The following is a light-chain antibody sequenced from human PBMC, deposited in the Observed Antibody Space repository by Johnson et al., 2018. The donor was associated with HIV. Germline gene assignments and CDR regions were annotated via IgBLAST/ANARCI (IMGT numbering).Light chain of an antibody. J-gene: IGLJ1*01. CDR2: ENN. V-gene: IGLV1-51*02. Sequence: QSVLTQPPSVSAAPGQKVTISCSEINSNIGNNFVSWYQQLPRTAPKLLIYENNRRPSGIPDRFSGSKSGTSATLGITGLQPGDAADYYCGTWDSSLSAYVFGTGTKVTVL. CDR3: GTWDSSLSAYV. CDR1: NSNIGNNF.